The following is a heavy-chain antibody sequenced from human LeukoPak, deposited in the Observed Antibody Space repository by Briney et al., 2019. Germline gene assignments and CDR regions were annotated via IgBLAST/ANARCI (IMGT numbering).Heavy chain of an antibody. D-gene: IGHD5-18*01. Sequence: SVMVSCKASGGTFSSYAISWVRQAPGQGLEWMGGIIPIFGTANYAQKFQGRVTITTDESTSTAYMELSSLRSEDTAVYYCARSPLDTAMVPHFDYWGQGTLVTVSS. CDR1: GGTFSSYA. CDR3: ARSPLDTAMVPHFDY. J-gene: IGHJ4*02. CDR2: IIPIFGTA. V-gene: IGHV1-69*05.